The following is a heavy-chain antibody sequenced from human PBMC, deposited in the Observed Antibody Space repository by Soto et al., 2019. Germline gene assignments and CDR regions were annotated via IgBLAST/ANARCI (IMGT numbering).Heavy chain of an antibody. D-gene: IGHD1-1*01. J-gene: IGHJ4*02. CDR2: IYWDDDK. V-gene: IGHV2-5*02. Sequence: QITLKESGPTVVKPTQTLTLTCTFSGFSLTSSGVGVGWIRQPPGKALEWLAVIYWDDDKRYSPSLKTRLSIAKDTSKNQMVLSITNMDTVDTATYFCVHSDWNLRVNWGQGSLVIVSS. CDR1: GFSLTSSGVG. CDR3: VHSDWNLRVN.